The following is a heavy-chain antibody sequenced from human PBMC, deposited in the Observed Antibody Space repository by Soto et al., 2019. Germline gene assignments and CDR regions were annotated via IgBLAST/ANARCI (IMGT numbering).Heavy chain of an antibody. D-gene: IGHD5-12*01. CDR2: ISSNGGST. Sequence: PGGSLRLSCSASGFTFNAYAMHWVRQAPGKGLEYVSAISSNGGSTYYADSVKGRFTISRDNSKNTLYLQMSSPRAEDTAVYYCVKDLREMATIRPDYWGQGILVTVSS. CDR3: VKDLREMATIRPDY. J-gene: IGHJ4*02. CDR1: GFTFNAYA. V-gene: IGHV3-64D*06.